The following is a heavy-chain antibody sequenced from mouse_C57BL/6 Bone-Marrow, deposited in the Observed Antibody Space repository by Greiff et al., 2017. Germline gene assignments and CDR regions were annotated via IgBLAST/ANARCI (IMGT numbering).Heavy chain of an antibody. CDR1: GYTFTSYW. V-gene: IGHV1-69*01. CDR3: AREGYSNYEIDY. CDR2: IDPSDSYT. Sequence: VQLQQSGAELVMPGASVKLSCKASGYTFTSYWMHWVKQRPGQGLEWIGEIDPSDSYTNYNQKFKGKSTLTVDKSSSTAYMQLSSLTSEDSAVYYCAREGYSNYEIDYWGQGTSVTVSS. J-gene: IGHJ4*01. D-gene: IGHD2-5*01.